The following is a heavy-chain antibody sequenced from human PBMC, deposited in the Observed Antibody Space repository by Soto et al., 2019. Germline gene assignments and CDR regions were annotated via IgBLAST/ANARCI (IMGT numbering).Heavy chain of an antibody. Sequence: SETLSLTCTVSGDSVSSSNYYWGLIRQPPGKGLEWIGSIYYGGSTFYNPSLKSRVTISVDTSKNQFSLRLSSVTAAETAVYYCSKTDYDYYGMDVWGQGTTVTVSS. CDR2: IYYGGST. CDR1: GDSVSSSNYY. V-gene: IGHV4-39*01. CDR3: SKTDYDYYGMDV. J-gene: IGHJ6*02.